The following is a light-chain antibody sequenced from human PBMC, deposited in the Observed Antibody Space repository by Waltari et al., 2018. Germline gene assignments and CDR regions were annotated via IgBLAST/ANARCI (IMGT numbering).Light chain of an antibody. Sequence: VMTQSPATLSVSPGERVTLSCRASQNVNSNLAWYQHKPGQAPRLLIYGASTTATGIPARFSGSGSGTEFTLTISSLQSEDFAVYYCYQYNNGPPYTFGQGTKLEIK. CDR3: YQYNNGPPYT. J-gene: IGKJ2*01. V-gene: IGKV3-15*01. CDR2: GAS. CDR1: QNVNSN.